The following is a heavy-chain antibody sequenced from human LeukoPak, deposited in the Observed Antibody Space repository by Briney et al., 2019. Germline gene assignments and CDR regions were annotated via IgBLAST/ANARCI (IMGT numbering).Heavy chain of an antibody. CDR3: ARRYSYGLYYFDY. CDR1: GYSFTSYW. V-gene: IGHV5-51*01. Sequence: GESLKISCQVSGYSFTSYWIAWVRQMPGKGLEWMGIIYPGDSNTRYSPSFQGQVIISVDTSINTAYLQWSSLKASDTAMYYCARRYSYGLYYFDYWGQGTLVTVSS. J-gene: IGHJ4*02. CDR2: IYPGDSNT. D-gene: IGHD5-18*01.